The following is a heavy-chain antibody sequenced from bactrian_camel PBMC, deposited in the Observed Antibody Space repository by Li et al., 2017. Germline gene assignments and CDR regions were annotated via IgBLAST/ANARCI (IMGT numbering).Heavy chain of an antibody. D-gene: IGHD2*01. J-gene: IGHJ6*01. V-gene: IGHV3S35*01. CDR2: IYNGGSTT. CDR1: GFTFSTYA. Sequence: VQLVVSGGGLVQPGGSLRLSCAAAGFTFSTYAMSWVRQAPGKGLEWVSRIYNGGSTTTYSNSVKGRFTISRDNAKNTVFQQMNSLKPEDTAVYYCVRNYFTKQGAFGYWGQGTQVTVS. CDR3: VRNYFTKQGAFGY.